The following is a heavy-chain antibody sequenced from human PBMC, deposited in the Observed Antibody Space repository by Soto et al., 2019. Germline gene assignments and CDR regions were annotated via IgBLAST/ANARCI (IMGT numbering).Heavy chain of an antibody. J-gene: IGHJ6*02. V-gene: IGHV5-10-1*01. CDR2: IDPSDSYT. Sequence: GESLKISCKGSGYSFTSYWISWVRQMPGKGLEWMGRIDPSDSYTNYSPSFQGHVTISADKSISTAYLQWSSLKASDTAMYYCARHFYGSGSYFNYGMDVWGQGTTVTVSS. CDR1: GYSFTSYW. D-gene: IGHD3-10*01. CDR3: ARHFYGSGSYFNYGMDV.